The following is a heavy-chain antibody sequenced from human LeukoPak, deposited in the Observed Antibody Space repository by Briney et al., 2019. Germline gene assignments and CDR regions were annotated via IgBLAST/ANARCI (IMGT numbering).Heavy chain of an antibody. CDR2: IGSSGSTI. Sequence: PGGSLRLSCAASRFTFSDYYMSWIRQAPGKGLEWVSYIGSSGSTIYYADSVKGRFTISRDNAKNSLYLQMNSLRAEDTAVYYCARLRSSSFYYYYMDVWGKGTTVTVSS. D-gene: IGHD6-6*01. CDR1: RFTFSDYY. J-gene: IGHJ6*03. V-gene: IGHV3-11*01. CDR3: ARLRSSSFYYYYMDV.